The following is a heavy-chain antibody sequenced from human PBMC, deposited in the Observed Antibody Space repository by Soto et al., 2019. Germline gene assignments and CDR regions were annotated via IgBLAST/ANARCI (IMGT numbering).Heavy chain of an antibody. J-gene: IGHJ4*02. Sequence: SETMCLTCTVSGGSISRVNYCWSWIRQLPDKGLEWIGHIYNGGSTYYNPSLTSRVTMSVDTSKNQFSLKLSSVTAADTAVYYCARHKRDLRFLEWSYYFDYWGQGTLVTVSS. CDR3: ARHKRDLRFLEWSYYFDY. CDR1: GGSISRVNYC. V-gene: IGHV4-39*01. CDR2: IYNGGST. D-gene: IGHD3-3*01.